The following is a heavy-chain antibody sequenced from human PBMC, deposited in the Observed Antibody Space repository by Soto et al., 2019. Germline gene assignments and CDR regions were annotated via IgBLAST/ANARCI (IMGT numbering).Heavy chain of an antibody. J-gene: IGHJ5*02. CDR2: ISGSGAST. Sequence: EVPLLESGGGLVQPGGSLRLSCAASGFTFNTYAMSWVRQAPGEGLEWVSAISGSGASTYYADSVKGRFTISRDNSKNTLYLQMNSLRVEDTAVYYCAKDGGMGTPGSWFDPWGQGTLVTVSS. CDR1: GFTFNTYA. D-gene: IGHD3-10*01. V-gene: IGHV3-23*01. CDR3: AKDGGMGTPGSWFDP.